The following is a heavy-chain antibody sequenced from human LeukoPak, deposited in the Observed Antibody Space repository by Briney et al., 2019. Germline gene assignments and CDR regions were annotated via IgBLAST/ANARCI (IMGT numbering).Heavy chain of an antibody. Sequence: PGGSLRLSCAGSGFTFSTYAMHWVRQAPGKGLEWVANIKQDGSEKYCVDSVKGRFTISRDNAKNSLYLQMSSLRAEDTAVYYCARAALGDGSGSFDAFDIWGQGTMVTVSS. CDR1: GFTFSTYA. D-gene: IGHD3-10*01. CDR2: IKQDGSEK. CDR3: ARAALGDGSGSFDAFDI. J-gene: IGHJ3*02. V-gene: IGHV3-7*04.